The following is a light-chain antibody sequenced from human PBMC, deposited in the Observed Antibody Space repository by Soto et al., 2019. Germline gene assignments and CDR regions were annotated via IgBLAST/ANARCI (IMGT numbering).Light chain of an antibody. J-gene: IGKJ1*01. CDR2: AAS. CDR3: LHDYSYPRT. V-gene: IGKV1-12*01. Sequence: DFQRTQSPSSLSASVGDSVTITCRASQDISNWLAWYQQKPGEAPNLLISAASTLQSGVPSRFSGSGSGADFTLTIRSLQPEDSATYYCLHDYSYPRTFGQGTKVDIK. CDR1: QDISNW.